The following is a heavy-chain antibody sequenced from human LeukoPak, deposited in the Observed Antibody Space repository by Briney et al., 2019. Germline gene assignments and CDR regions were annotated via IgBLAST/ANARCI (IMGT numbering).Heavy chain of an antibody. D-gene: IGHD1-1*01. V-gene: IGHV3-7*05. CDR3: AKKRLTTTGREFDY. J-gene: IGHJ4*02. CDR2: KKQDGSEK. Sequence: GGSLRLSCAASGFTLSRFLMSRVRQAPGKGLEWVANKKQDGSEKYYVDSVKGRFTISRDNSKNTLYLQMTSLRAEDTAIYYCAKKRLTTTGREFDYWGQGTPVTVSS. CDR1: GFTLSRFL.